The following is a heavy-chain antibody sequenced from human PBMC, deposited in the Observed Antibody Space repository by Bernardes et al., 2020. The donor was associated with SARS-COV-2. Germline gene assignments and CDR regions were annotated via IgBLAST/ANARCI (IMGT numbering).Heavy chain of an antibody. CDR3: ARDEHGDYFFDY. D-gene: IGHD4-17*01. V-gene: IGHV3-48*01. CDR2: ISSSTNTI. Sequence: GSLRLSCAASGFTFSSYSMNWVRQAPGRGLEWVSYISSSTNTIYYADSVKGRFTISRDNAKNSLYLQMYNLRAEDTAVYYCARDEHGDYFFDYWGQGTLVTVSS. J-gene: IGHJ4*02. CDR1: GFTFSSYS.